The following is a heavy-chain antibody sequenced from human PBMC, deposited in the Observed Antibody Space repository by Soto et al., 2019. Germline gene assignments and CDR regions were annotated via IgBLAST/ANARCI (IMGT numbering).Heavy chain of an antibody. J-gene: IGHJ6*02. CDR2: IYPGDSDT. CDR1: GYGFTNYW. Sequence: GESLKISCKGSGYGFTNYWIGWVRQMPGKGLEWMGIIYPGDSDTRYSPSFRGQVTISVDKSISTAYLQWSSLKASDTAMYYCARHKGSSSWSYYYYYYGMDVWGQGTTVTVSS. D-gene: IGHD6-13*01. V-gene: IGHV5-51*01. CDR3: ARHKGSSSWSYYYYYYGMDV.